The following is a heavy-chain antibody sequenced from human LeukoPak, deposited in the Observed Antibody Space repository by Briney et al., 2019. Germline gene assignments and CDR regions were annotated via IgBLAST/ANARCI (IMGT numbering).Heavy chain of an antibody. CDR3: ARDGYDSSGLHDY. Sequence: PGGSLRLSCAASGFTLSSYGMHWVRQAPGKGLEWVAVIWYDGSNKYYADSVKGRFTISRDNSKNTLYLQMNSLRAEDTAVYYCARDGYDSSGLHDYWGQGTLVTVSS. D-gene: IGHD3-22*01. J-gene: IGHJ4*02. V-gene: IGHV3-33*01. CDR2: IWYDGSNK. CDR1: GFTLSSYG.